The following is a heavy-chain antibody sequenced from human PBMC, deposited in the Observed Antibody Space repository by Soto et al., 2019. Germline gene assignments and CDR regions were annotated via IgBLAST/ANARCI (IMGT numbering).Heavy chain of an antibody. J-gene: IGHJ3*02. CDR3: ARESYYYDSSAFDI. V-gene: IGHV3-48*02. CDR1: GFTFSSYI. D-gene: IGHD3-22*01. Sequence: GSLRLSCAASGFTFSSYIMNWVRQAPGKGLEWVSYISRSSRTIYYADSVKGRFTISRDNAKNSLYLQMNSLRDEDTSVYYCARESYYYDSSAFDIWGQGTMVTVSS. CDR2: ISRSSRTI.